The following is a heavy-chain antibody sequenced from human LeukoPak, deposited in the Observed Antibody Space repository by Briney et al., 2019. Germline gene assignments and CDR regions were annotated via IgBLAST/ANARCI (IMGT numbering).Heavy chain of an antibody. D-gene: IGHD2-21*02. CDR1: GYTFTSYG. CDR2: ISAYNGNT. J-gene: IGHJ5*02. Sequence: ASVKVSCKASGYTFTSYGISWVRQAPGQGLEWMGGISAYNGNTNYAQKLQGRVTMTTDTSTSTAYMELRSLRSDDTAVYYCARDVGDYIVVVTAIPRFDPWGQGTLVTVSS. V-gene: IGHV1-18*01. CDR3: ARDVGDYIVVVTAIPRFDP.